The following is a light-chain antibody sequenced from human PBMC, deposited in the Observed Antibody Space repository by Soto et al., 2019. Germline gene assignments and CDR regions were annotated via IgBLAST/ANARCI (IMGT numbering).Light chain of an antibody. CDR3: QQYNNWPPSIT. CDR1: QSVSSN. Sequence: EIVMTQSPTTLSVSPGDRATLSCRASQSVSSNLAWYQQKPGQAPRLLIFGASTRATGIPARFSGSGSGTEFTLTISSLQSEDFAVYYCQQYNNWPPSITFGQGTRLEIK. CDR2: GAS. V-gene: IGKV3-15*01. J-gene: IGKJ5*01.